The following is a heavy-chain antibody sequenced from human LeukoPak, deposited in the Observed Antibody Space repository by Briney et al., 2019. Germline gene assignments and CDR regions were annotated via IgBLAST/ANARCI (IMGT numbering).Heavy chain of an antibody. D-gene: IGHD5-18*01. CDR1: GGSISSGSYY. CDR2: IYTSGST. J-gene: IGHJ3*02. CDR3: ARGYVDTAMVRPLGAFDI. Sequence: ASPTLSLTCTVSGGSISSGSYYWSWIRQPAGKGLEWIGRIYTSGSTNYNPSLKSRVTISVDTSKNQFSLKLSSVTAADTAVYYCARGYVDTAMVRPLGAFDIWGQGTMVTVSS. V-gene: IGHV4-61*02.